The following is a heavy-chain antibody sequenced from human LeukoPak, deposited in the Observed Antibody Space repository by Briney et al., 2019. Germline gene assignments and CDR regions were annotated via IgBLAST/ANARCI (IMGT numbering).Heavy chain of an antibody. D-gene: IGHD4-17*01. CDR1: GFTFGDYG. Sequence: GRSLRLSCTASGFTFGDYGMSWVRQAPGKGLEWVGLIRSKASGGTTEYAASVKGRFSISRDDSKSIAYLQMNSLKTEDTAVYYCSTTGTIPQSHWGQGTLVTVSS. CDR3: STTGTIPQSH. CDR2: IRSKASGGTT. J-gene: IGHJ4*02. V-gene: IGHV3-49*04.